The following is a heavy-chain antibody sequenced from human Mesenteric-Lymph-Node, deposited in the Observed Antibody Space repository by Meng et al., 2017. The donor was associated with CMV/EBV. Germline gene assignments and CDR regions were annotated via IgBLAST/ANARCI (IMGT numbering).Heavy chain of an antibody. Sequence: ASVKVSCKASGYTFSDYYIHWVRQAPGQGFEWMGWINPKSGGANYAQKFQGRVTMTRDTSISTAYMELSRLRSDDTAVYYCAKNSDFWSGGIDYWGQGTLVTVSS. V-gene: IGHV1-2*02. CDR3: AKNSDFWSGGIDY. CDR2: INPKSGGA. J-gene: IGHJ4*02. CDR1: GYTFSDYY. D-gene: IGHD3-3*01.